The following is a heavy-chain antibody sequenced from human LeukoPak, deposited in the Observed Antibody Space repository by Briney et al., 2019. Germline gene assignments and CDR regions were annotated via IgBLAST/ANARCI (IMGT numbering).Heavy chain of an antibody. V-gene: IGHV3-33*01. J-gene: IGHJ4*02. CDR1: GFAFSSFG. Sequence: AGGSLRLSCAASGFAFSSFGMHWVRQAPGKGLEWVALIWYNGNNEYYADSVKGRFTISRDNSKNTLYLQMNSLRPEETAVYYCARGVRAWEVPTEGFDYWGQGTLVTVSS. CDR3: ARGVRAWEVPTEGFDY. D-gene: IGHD1-26*01. CDR2: IWYNGNNE.